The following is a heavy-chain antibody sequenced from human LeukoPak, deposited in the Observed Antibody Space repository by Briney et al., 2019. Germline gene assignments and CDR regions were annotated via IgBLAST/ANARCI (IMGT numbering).Heavy chain of an antibody. D-gene: IGHD3-16*02. V-gene: IGHV4-39*02. CDR2: ISFVGQT. J-gene: IGHJ4*02. CDR3: ARLVYSYPNYFDY. Sequence: SETLSLTCTVSGVSIDNSYGYFWVWLRQPPGKGLEWIGSISFVGQTFYNSSLESRATLSVDNSRNHFSLRLRSVTAADTAVFYCARLVYSYPNYFDYWGQGSLVTVSS. CDR1: GVSIDNSYGYF.